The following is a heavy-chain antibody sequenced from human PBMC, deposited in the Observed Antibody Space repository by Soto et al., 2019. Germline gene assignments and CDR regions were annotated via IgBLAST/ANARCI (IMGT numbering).Heavy chain of an antibody. CDR1: GGSFSGYY. Sequence: PSETLSLTCAVYGGSFSGYYWSWIRQPPEKGLEWIGEINHSGSTNYNPSLKSRVTISVDTSRNQFSLKLSSVTAADTAVYYCARGSRWDVVVVVARREGLPFDYWGQGTLVTVSS. J-gene: IGHJ4*02. V-gene: IGHV4-34*01. CDR2: INHSGST. D-gene: IGHD2-15*01. CDR3: ARGSRWDVVVVVARREGLPFDY.